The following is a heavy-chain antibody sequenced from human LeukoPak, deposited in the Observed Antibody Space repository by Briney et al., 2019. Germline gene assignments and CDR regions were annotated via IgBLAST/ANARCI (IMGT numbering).Heavy chain of an antibody. CDR2: IYYSGGT. CDR1: GGSIGGHH. J-gene: IGHJ3*02. V-gene: IGHV4-59*11. Sequence: PSETLSLTCTVSGGSIGGHHWSWIRQPPGKGLEWIGNIYYSGGTKYNPSLASRVTISVDTANNQFSLKLRSMSAADTAVYYCARTNAFDIWGQGTRVT. CDR3: ARTNAFDI.